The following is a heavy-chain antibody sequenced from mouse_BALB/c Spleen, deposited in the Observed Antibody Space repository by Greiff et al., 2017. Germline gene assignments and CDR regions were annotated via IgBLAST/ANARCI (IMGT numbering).Heavy chain of an antibody. CDR2: IWGGGGT. D-gene: IGHD2-1*01. V-gene: IGHV2-6-4*01. J-gene: IGHJ3*01. CDR3: ANYGNSFAY. Sequence: VQLVESGPGLVAPSQSLSITCTVSGFSLSRYSVHWVRQPPGKGLEWLGMIWGGGGTDYNSALETRLGISTDNSKSQVFLKLNSLQTDDTAMYYCANYGNSFAYWGQGTLVTVSA. CDR1: GFSLSRYS.